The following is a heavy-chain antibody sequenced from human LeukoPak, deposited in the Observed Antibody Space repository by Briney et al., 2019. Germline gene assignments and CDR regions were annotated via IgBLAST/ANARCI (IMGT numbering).Heavy chain of an antibody. CDR1: GYSISSGYY. CDR2: IYHSGST. D-gene: IGHD3-10*01. Sequence: SETLSLTCTVSGYSISSGYYWGWIRQPPGKGLEWIGSIYHSGSTYYNPSLKSRVTISVDTSKNQFSLKLSSVTAADTAVYYCARDRPYYYGSGSYYNQHYYMDVWGKGTTVTISS. V-gene: IGHV4-38-2*02. CDR3: ARDRPYYYGSGSYYNQHYYMDV. J-gene: IGHJ6*03.